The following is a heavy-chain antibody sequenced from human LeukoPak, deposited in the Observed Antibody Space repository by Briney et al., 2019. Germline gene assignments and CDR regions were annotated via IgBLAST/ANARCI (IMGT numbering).Heavy chain of an antibody. CDR1: GYTFTGYY. J-gene: IGHJ3*02. D-gene: IGHD3-10*01. V-gene: IGHV1-2*06. CDR3: ARDRVIAPSRENAFDI. CDR2: INPNSGGT. Sequence: ASVKVSCKASGYTFTGYYMHWVRQAPGQGLEWMGRINPNSGGTNDAQKFQGRATMTRDTSISTAYMELSRLRSDDTAVYYCARDRVIAPSRENAFDIWGQGTMVTVSS.